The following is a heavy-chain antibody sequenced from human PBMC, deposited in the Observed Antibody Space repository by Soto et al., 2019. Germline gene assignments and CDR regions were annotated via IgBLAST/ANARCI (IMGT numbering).Heavy chain of an antibody. CDR1: GFTVSSNY. V-gene: IGHV3-53*02. CDR2: IYSGGST. Sequence: EVQLVETGGGLIQPGGSLRLSCAASGFTVSSNYMSWVRQAPGKGLEWVSVIYSGGSTYYADSVKGRFTISRVNSKNTLYLQMNSLRAEDTAVYYCARLYDFWSDTYGMDVWGQGTTVTVSS. J-gene: IGHJ6*02. D-gene: IGHD3-3*01. CDR3: ARLYDFWSDTYGMDV.